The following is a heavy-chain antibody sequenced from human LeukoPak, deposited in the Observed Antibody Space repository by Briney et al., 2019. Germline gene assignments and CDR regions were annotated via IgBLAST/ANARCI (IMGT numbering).Heavy chain of an antibody. D-gene: IGHD4-17*01. CDR1: GFTFSTYW. CDR3: ARCENGDNFPSPMDV. V-gene: IGHV3-74*01. CDR2: IKSDGSDT. J-gene: IGHJ6*02. Sequence: PGGSLRLSCAASGFTFSTYWMHWVRQAPGEGLVWVSRIKSDGSDTSYADSVKGRFTISRDNAKNTLYLQMNSLRAEDTAVYYCARCENGDNFPSPMDVWGQGTTVTVSS.